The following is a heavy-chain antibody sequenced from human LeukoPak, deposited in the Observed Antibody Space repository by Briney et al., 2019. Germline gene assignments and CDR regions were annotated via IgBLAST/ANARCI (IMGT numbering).Heavy chain of an antibody. J-gene: IGHJ4*02. CDR3: ATVYGDYPFSC. CDR2: INHSGST. Sequence: SETLSLTCAVYGGSFSGYYWSWIRQPPGKGLEWIGEINHSGSTNYNPSLKSRVTISVDTSKNQFSLKLSSVTAADTAVYYCATVYGDYPFSCWGQGTLVTVSS. V-gene: IGHV4-34*01. CDR1: GGSFSGYY. D-gene: IGHD4-17*01.